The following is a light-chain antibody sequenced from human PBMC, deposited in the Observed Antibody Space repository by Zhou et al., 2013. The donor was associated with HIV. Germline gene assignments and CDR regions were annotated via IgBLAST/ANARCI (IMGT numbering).Light chain of an antibody. CDR3: QQSDTTPRT. Sequence: DIQLTQSPSTLSASVGDRVTITCRASQTTSNYLAWYQQKPGKAPKLIIHKASFLQSGVPSRFSGSASGTEFTLTISSLQPEDFATYYCQQSDTTPRTFGQGTKVEIK. CDR2: KAS. V-gene: IGKV1-5*03. CDR1: QTTSNY. J-gene: IGKJ1*01.